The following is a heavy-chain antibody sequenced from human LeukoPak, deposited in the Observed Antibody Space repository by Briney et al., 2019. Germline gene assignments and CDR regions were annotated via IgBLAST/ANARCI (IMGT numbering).Heavy chain of an antibody. D-gene: IGHD4-11*01. Sequence: PSETLSLTCTVSGGSISSYYWSWIRQPPGKGLEWMVNLYNNGGTNYNPSLKSRVTISVDTSKKQFSLKLSSVTAADTAIYSCARHSTVNTPLSWFDPWGQGMLVTVSS. CDR2: LYNNGGT. CDR3: ARHSTVNTPLSWFDP. J-gene: IGHJ5*02. V-gene: IGHV4-59*08. CDR1: GGSISSYY.